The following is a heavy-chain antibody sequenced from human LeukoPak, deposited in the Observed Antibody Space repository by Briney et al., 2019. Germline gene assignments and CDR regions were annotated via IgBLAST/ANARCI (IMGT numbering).Heavy chain of an antibody. V-gene: IGHV3-21*04. CDR3: ARRAGGYSHPYDY. J-gene: IGHJ4*02. D-gene: IGHD4-23*01. Sequence: GGSLRLSCAASGFTFSSYWMSWVRQAPGEGLEWVSSITSSSTYIFYADSLKGRFTISRDNAKNSVYLQMNSLRAEDTAVYYCARRAGGYSHPYDYWGQGILVTVSS. CDR2: ITSSSTYI. CDR1: GFTFSSYW.